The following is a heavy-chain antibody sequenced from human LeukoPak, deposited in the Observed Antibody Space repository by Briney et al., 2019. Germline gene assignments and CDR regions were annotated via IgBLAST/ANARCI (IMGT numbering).Heavy chain of an antibody. CDR1: GFTFSSYA. CDR2: ISGSGGST. J-gene: IGHJ6*02. Sequence: TGGSLRLSCAASGFTFSSYAMSWVRQAPGKGLEWVSAISGSGGSTYYADSVKGRFTISRDNSKNTLYLQMNSLRAEDTAVYYCAKEKGSGSFDYYYGMDVWGQGTTVTVSS. D-gene: IGHD3-10*01. V-gene: IGHV3-23*01. CDR3: AKEKGSGSFDYYYGMDV.